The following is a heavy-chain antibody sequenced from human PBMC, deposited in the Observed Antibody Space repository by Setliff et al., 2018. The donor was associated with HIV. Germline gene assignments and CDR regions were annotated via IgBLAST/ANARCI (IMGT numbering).Heavy chain of an antibody. V-gene: IGHV4-59*11. CDR1: GGSISSHY. CDR2: ISYSGIT. CDR3: ARDLAVAGLPQDYYYYMDV. D-gene: IGHD6-19*01. J-gene: IGHJ6*03. Sequence: TSETLSLTCTVSGGSISSHYWTWIRQPPGKGLECIGYISYSGITNYNPSLKSRVTISVDTSKNQFSLKLSSVTAADTAVYYCARDLAVAGLPQDYYYYMDVWGKGTTVTVSS.